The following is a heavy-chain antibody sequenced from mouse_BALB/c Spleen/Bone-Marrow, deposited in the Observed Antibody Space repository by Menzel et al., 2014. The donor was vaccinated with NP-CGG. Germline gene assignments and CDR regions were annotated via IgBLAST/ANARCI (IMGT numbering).Heavy chain of an antibody. V-gene: IGHV5-6*01. CDR1: GFTFSSYG. CDR3: ARDGLDY. CDR2: ISSGGSYT. J-gene: IGHJ2*01. D-gene: IGHD3-1*01. Sequence: EVKLMESGGDLVKPGGSLKLSCAASGFTFSSYGMSWVRQTPDKRLEWVATISSGGSYTYYPDSVKGRFTISRDNAKNTLYLQMSSLKSEDTAMYYCARDGLDYWDQGTTLTVSS.